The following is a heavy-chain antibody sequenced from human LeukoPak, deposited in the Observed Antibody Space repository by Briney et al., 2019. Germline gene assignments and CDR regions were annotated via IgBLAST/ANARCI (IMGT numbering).Heavy chain of an antibody. D-gene: IGHD6-13*01. J-gene: IGHJ4*02. Sequence: INPSGGNTSYAEKFQGRVTMTRDMSTSTVHMELSSLRSEDTAVYYCAREPGIAGRYYFDYWGQGTLVTVSS. CDR3: AREPGIAGRYYFDY. CDR2: INPSGGNT. V-gene: IGHV1-46*01.